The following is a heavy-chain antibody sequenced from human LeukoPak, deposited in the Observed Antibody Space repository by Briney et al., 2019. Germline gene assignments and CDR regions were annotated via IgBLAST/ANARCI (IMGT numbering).Heavy chain of an antibody. J-gene: IGHJ4*03. CDR2: INPNNGGT. CDR3: AREPGRYFVS. Sequence: GASVKVSCKASGYIFTAYYMHWVRQAPGQGLEWMGWINPNNGGTNYAQKFQGRVTMTRDTSISTAYMELRRLRSDDTAVYYCAREPGRYFVSWGGGTLVTVSS. CDR1: GYIFTAYY. V-gene: IGHV1-2*02.